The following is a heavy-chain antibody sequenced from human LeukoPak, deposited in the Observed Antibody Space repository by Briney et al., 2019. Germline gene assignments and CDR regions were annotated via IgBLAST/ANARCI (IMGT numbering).Heavy chain of an antibody. D-gene: IGHD6-19*01. CDR2: ISWNSGSI. CDR3: AKDRGSIAVAGTIFDY. Sequence: GGSLRLSCAASGFTFDDYAMHWVRQAPGKGLEWVSGISWNSGSIGYADSVKGRFTISRDNAKNSLYLQMNSLRAEDTALYYCAKDRGSIAVAGTIFDYWGQGTLVTVSS. V-gene: IGHV3-9*01. J-gene: IGHJ4*02. CDR1: GFTFDDYA.